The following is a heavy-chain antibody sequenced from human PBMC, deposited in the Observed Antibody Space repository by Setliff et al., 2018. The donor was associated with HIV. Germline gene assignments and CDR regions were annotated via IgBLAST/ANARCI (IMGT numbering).Heavy chain of an antibody. CDR3: ARGGFGTGLDY. CDR2: IWYNGGKT. V-gene: IGHV3-30*02. Sequence: AGGSLRLSCAAPGFTFSSYGMHWVRQAPGKGLEWVAFIWYNGGKTYYADSVQGRFTISRDNAKNTVYLQMNSLRTEDTAVYYCARGGFGTGLDYWGLGALVTVSS. D-gene: IGHD6-13*01. CDR1: GFTFSSYG. J-gene: IGHJ4*02.